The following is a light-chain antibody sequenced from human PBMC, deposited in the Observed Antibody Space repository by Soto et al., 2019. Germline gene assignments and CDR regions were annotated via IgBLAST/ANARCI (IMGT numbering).Light chain of an antibody. V-gene: IGLV2-14*01. J-gene: IGLJ2*01. CDR1: SGDVGAYNF. Sequence: QSALTQPASVSGSPGQSITISCTGTSGDVGAYNFVYWYQQYPGKAPKNIIYDVTTRPSGVSNRFSGSKSVNTASLTISGLQADDEADYYCASYTRSSTVVFGGGTKLTVL. CDR3: ASYTRSSTVV. CDR2: DVT.